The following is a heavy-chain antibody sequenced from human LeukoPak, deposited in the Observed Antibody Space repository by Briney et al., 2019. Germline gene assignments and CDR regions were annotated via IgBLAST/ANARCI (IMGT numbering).Heavy chain of an antibody. D-gene: IGHD2-15*01. CDR3: ARGLSRLPPGGY. Sequence: SETLSLTCTVSGGSLNSGGYYWSWIRQHPGKGLEWFGYIYYSGSTYYNPSLKSRVTISIDTSKNQFSLKLSPVTAADTAVYYCARGLSRLPPGGYWGQGTLVTVSS. CDR1: GGSLNSGGYY. J-gene: IGHJ4*02. CDR2: IYYSGST. V-gene: IGHV4-31*03.